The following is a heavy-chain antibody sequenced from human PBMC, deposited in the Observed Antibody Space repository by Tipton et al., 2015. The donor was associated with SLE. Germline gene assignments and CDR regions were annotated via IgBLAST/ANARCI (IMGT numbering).Heavy chain of an antibody. J-gene: IGHJ6*02. V-gene: IGHV4-34*01. Sequence: TLSLTCAVYGGSFSGYYWSWIRQPPGKGLEWIGEINHSGSTNYNPSLKSRVTISVDTSKNQFSLKLSSVTAEDTAVYYCARDQKGRFWYYGMDVWGQGTTVTVSS. CDR3: ARDQKGRFWYYGMDV. D-gene: IGHD3-3*01. CDR1: GGSFSGYY. CDR2: INHSGST.